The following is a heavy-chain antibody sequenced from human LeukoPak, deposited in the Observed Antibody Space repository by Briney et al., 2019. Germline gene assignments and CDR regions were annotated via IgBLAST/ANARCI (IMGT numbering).Heavy chain of an antibody. V-gene: IGHV4-31*03. CDR2: IYYSGST. CDR1: GGSISSGGYY. J-gene: IGHJ5*02. Sequence: SETLSLTCTVSGGSISSGGYYWSWIRQHPGQGLEWIGYIYYSGSTYYNPSLKSRVSILLDTSKNQFSLKLKSVTAADTAVYFCARTGDYSRSTGGWFDPWGQGTLVTVSS. D-gene: IGHD4-11*01. CDR3: ARTGDYSRSTGGWFDP.